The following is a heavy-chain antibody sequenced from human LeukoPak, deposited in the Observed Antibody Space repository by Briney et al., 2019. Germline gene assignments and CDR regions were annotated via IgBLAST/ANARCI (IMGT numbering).Heavy chain of an antibody. CDR2: INPSGGST. CDR1: VYTFTSYY. J-gene: IGHJ6*02. Sequence: GASLKVSCKASVYTFTSYYMHWVRQAPGQGLEWMGIINPSGGSTSYAQKFQGRVTMTRDTSTSTHYMELSSLRSEDTAVYYCARDRDVVTFYYGMDVWGQGTTVTVSS. V-gene: IGHV1-46*01. CDR3: ARDRDVVTFYYGMDV. D-gene: IGHD4-23*01.